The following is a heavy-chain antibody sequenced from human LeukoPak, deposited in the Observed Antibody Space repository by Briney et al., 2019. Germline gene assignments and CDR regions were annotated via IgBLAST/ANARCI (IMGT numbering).Heavy chain of an antibody. V-gene: IGHV3-53*01. CDR3: ARRAGGYSHPYDY. CDR2: IYSGGTT. CDR1: GFTFDDYG. J-gene: IGHJ4*02. D-gene: IGHD4-23*01. Sequence: GGSLRLSCAASGFTFDDYGMSWVRQAPGKGLEWVSLIYSGGTTYYADSVKGRFTISSDNSKNTLYLQMNSLRAEDTAVYYCARRAGGYSHPYDYWGQGILVTVSS.